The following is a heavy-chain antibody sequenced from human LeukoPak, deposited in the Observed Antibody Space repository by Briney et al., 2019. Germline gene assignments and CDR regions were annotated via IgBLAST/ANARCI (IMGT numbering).Heavy chain of an antibody. CDR2: IYYSGST. Sequence: PSETLSLTCTVSGGSISSSSYYWGWIRQPPGKGLEWIGSIYYSGSTYYNPSLKSRVTISVDTSKNQFSLKLSSVTAADTAVYYCASVRITIFGVVKDYYYYMDVWGKGTTVTVSS. D-gene: IGHD3-3*01. V-gene: IGHV4-39*01. J-gene: IGHJ6*03. CDR1: GGSISSSSYY. CDR3: ASVRITIFGVVKDYYYYMDV.